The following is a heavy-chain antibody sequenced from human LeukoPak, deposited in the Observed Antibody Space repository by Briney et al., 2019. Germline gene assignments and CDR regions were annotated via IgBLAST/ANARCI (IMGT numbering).Heavy chain of an antibody. Sequence: SQTLSLTCTVSGGSIGSGDYYWSWIRQPPGKGLEWIGYIYYSGSTYYNPSLKSRVTISVDTSKNQFSLKLSSVAAADTAVYYCARDLGLDSSTSWENDYWGQGTLVTVSS. D-gene: IGHD2-2*01. CDR1: GGSIGSGDYY. CDR2: IYYSGST. V-gene: IGHV4-30-4*08. J-gene: IGHJ4*02. CDR3: ARDLGLDSSTSWENDY.